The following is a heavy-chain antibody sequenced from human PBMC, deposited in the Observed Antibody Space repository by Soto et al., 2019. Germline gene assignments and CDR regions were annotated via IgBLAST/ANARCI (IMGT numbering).Heavy chain of an antibody. J-gene: IGHJ1*01. V-gene: IGHV3-23*01. CDR2: ISGSGGST. D-gene: IGHD6-19*01. CDR1: GFTFSSYA. CDR3: AKDAHQAGIAVAGAYFQH. Sequence: HPGGSLRLSCAASGFTFSSYAMSWVRQAPGKGLEWVSAISGSGGSTYYADSVKSRFTISRDNSKNTLYLQMNSLRAEDTAVYYCAKDAHQAGIAVAGAYFQHWGQGTLVTVAS.